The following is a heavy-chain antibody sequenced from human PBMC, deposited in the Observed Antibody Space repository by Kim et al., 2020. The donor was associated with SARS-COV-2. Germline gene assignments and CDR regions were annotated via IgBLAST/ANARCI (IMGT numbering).Heavy chain of an antibody. V-gene: IGHV3-33*01. Sequence: YADSGKGRFTISRDNSKNTLYLQMNGLRAEDTAMYYCATSTMTFRDYFDYWGQGTLVTVSS. J-gene: IGHJ4*02. D-gene: IGHD1-1*01. CDR3: ATSTMTFRDYFDY.